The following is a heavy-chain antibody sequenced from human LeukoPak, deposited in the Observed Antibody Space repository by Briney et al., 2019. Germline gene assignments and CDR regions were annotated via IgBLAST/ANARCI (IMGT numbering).Heavy chain of an antibody. V-gene: IGHV1-2*02. Sequence: ASVKVSCKASGYTFTGYYMHWVRQAPGQGLEWMGWINPNSGGTNYAQKFQGRVTMTRDTSISTAYMELSRLRSDDTAVYYCARVYYYGSGSGMGYYYYGMDVWGQGTTVTVSS. CDR1: GYTFTGYY. J-gene: IGHJ6*02. CDR3: ARVYYYGSGSGMGYYYYGMDV. D-gene: IGHD3-10*01. CDR2: INPNSGGT.